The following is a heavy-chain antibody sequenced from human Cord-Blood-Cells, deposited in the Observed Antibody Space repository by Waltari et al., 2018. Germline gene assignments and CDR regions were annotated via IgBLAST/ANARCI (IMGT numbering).Heavy chain of an antibody. D-gene: IGHD4-4*01. CDR3: AKVDGYSNYADY. Sequence: QVQLVESGGGVVQPGRSLRLSCAASGFTFSSSGMHWVRQAPGKGLEWVAVISYDGSNKYYADSVKGRFTISRDNSKNTLYLQMNSLRAEDTAVYYCAKVDGYSNYADYWGQGTLVTVSS. V-gene: IGHV3-30*18. J-gene: IGHJ4*02. CDR2: ISYDGSNK. CDR1: GFTFSSSG.